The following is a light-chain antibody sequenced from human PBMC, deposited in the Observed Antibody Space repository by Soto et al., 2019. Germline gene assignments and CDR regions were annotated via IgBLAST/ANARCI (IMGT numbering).Light chain of an antibody. CDR1: STNIGNNF. CDR3: GTWDSSLTSSFYV. V-gene: IGLV1-51*01. J-gene: IGLJ1*01. CDR2: DNS. Sequence: QSALTQPPSVSAAPGQKVTISCSGSSTNIGNNFVSWYQQLPGSAPRLLIYDNSNRPLGIPDRFPGSKSGTSATLDITGLQTGDEADYYCGTWDSSLTSSFYVLGTGTRSPS.